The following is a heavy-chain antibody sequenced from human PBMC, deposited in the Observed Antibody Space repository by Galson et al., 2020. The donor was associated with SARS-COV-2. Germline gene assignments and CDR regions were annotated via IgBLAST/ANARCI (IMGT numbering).Heavy chain of an antibody. V-gene: IGHV3-23*01. Sequence: GGSLRLSCAASGFTFSSYAMSWVRQAPGKGLEWVSAISGSGGSTYYADSVKGRFTISRDNSKNTLYLQMNSLRAEDTAVYYCSKEFTFGVIATDIFYFDYWGQGTLVTVSS. CDR3: SKEFTFGVIATDIFYFDY. CDR1: GFTFSSYA. J-gene: IGHJ4*02. CDR2: ISGSGGST. D-gene: IGHD3-16*02.